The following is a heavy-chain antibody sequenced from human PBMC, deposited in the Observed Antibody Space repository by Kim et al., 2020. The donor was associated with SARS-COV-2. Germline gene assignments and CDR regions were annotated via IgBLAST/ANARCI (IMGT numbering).Heavy chain of an antibody. CDR3: ARTGGYDYYIDY. V-gene: IGHV4-59*01. J-gene: IGHJ4*02. Sequence: NYNPSLKSRVTISVDTSKNQFSLKLSSVTAADTAVYYCARTGGYDYYIDYWGQGTLVTVSS. D-gene: IGHD5-12*01.